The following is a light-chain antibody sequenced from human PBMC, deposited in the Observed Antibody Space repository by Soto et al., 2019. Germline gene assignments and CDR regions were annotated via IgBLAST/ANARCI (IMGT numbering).Light chain of an antibody. V-gene: IGKV1-39*01. CDR2: AAS. CDR3: QQTFSVPPT. Sequence: DIQMTQSPSSLSASVGDSVTITCRASQSIGTYLNWYQQNSGRAPKLLICAASSLQSGAPSRFSGSGSGVVFTLTVSNLQPGDFATYYCQQTFSVPPTFGGGTKVELK. CDR1: QSIGTY. J-gene: IGKJ4*01.